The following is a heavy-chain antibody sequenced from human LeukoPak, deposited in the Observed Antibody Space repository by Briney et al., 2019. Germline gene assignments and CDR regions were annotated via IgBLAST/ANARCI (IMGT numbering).Heavy chain of an antibody. V-gene: IGHV3-33*08. Sequence: GGSLRLSCAASGFTFSSYGMHWVRQAPGKGLEWVAFIRYDGSNKYYADSVKGRFTISRDNSKNTLYLQMNSLRAEDTAVYYCARSMVRGVIPYSYGMDVWGQGTTVTVSS. J-gene: IGHJ6*02. CDR1: GFTFSSYG. D-gene: IGHD3-10*01. CDR3: ARSMVRGVIPYSYGMDV. CDR2: IRYDGSNK.